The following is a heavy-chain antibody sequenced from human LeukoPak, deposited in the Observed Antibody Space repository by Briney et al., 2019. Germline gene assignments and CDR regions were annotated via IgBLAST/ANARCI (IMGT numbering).Heavy chain of an antibody. CDR1: GGSISSYY. D-gene: IGHD6-19*01. V-gene: IGHV4-59*01. CDR2: IYYSGST. CDR3: ARAGRIGAVAAPWAY. J-gene: IGHJ4*02. Sequence: PSETLSLTCTVSGGSISSYYWSWIRQPPGKGLEWIGYIYYSGSTNYNPSLKSRVTISVDTSKNQFSLKLSSVTAADTAVYYCARAGRIGAVAAPWAYWGQGTLVTVSS.